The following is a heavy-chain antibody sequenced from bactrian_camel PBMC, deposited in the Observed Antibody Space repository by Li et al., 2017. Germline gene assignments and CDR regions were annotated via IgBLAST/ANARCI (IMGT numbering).Heavy chain of an antibody. CDR2: VLFNGTT. CDR1: GDAGFKYSECT. Sequence: QLVESGGGTVQAGGSLTLSCAASGDAGFKYSECTMGWYRRAPGKERELVSTVLFNGTTYYSDSVKGRFTISRDNAKSTLYLQMNSLKTEDTAVYTVRQGLGGSITTGARGPRSPSP. CDR3: RQGLGGSITT. D-gene: IGHD3*01. J-gene: IGHJ4*01. V-gene: IGHV3S55*01.